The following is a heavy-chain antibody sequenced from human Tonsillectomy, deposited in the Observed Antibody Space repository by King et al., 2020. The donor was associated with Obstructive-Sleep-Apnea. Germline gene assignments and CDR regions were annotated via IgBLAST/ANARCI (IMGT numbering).Heavy chain of an antibody. CDR2: FYYMGST. V-gene: IGHV4-39*07. D-gene: IGHD6-13*01. CDR3: VRVPLHYSNSFK. CDR1: GGSISSSGYY. J-gene: IGHJ4*02. Sequence: LQLQESGPGLVKPSETLSLTCTVSGGSISSSGYYWGWIRQPPGKGLEWIGSFYYMGSTYYSPSLKSRVTISVDTSKNQFSLKLSSVNAADTAVYYCVRVPLHYSNSFKWGQGTLVTVSS.